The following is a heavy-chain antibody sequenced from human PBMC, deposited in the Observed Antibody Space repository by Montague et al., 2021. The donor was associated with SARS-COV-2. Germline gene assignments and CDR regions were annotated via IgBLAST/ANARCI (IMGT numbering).Heavy chain of an antibody. Sequence: ETLSPTCAVYGGSFSDYFWTWIRQPPGKGLEWLGEINHRGTSNYNPSLKSRVSISVDTSKNQFSLYLGSVTAADTAVYYCARGRQHFNMIVVVMTGGEYYFDYWGQGTLVTVSS. D-gene: IGHD3-22*01. CDR2: INHRGTS. CDR3: ARGRQHFNMIVVVMTGGEYYFDY. CDR1: GGSFSDYF. J-gene: IGHJ4*02. V-gene: IGHV4-34*01.